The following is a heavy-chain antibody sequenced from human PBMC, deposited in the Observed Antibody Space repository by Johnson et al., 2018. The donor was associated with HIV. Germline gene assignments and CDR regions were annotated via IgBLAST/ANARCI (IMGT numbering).Heavy chain of an antibody. Sequence: VQVVESGGGVVRPGGSLRLSCVGSGFTFDDYALSWVRQLPGQGLEWVSGLSWNGGSTAYADSVKGRFTISRDNAKNSLYLQMHSLRVEDTASYYCARDLVGSPRAFDIGGQGTMVTSSS. D-gene: IGHD2-8*02. CDR3: ARDLVGSPRAFDI. CDR2: LSWNGGST. CDR1: GFTFDDYA. J-gene: IGHJ3*02. V-gene: IGHV3-20*04.